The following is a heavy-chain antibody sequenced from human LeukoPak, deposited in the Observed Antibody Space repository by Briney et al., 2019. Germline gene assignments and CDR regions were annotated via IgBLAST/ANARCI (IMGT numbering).Heavy chain of an antibody. J-gene: IGHJ2*01. D-gene: IGHD3-9*01. CDR1: GYTFTSYY. Sequence: ASVKVSCKASGYTFTSYYMHWVRQAPGQGLEWMGIINPSGGSTSYAQKFQGRVTMTRDTSTSTVYMELSSLRSEDTAAYYCARGYYDILTGYGWYFDLWGRGTLVTVSS. CDR3: ARGYYDILTGYGWYFDL. V-gene: IGHV1-46*01. CDR2: INPSGGST.